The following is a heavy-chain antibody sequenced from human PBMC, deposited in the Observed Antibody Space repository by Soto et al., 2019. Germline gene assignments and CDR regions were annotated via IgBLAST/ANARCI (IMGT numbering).Heavy chain of an antibody. D-gene: IGHD1-20*01. V-gene: IGHV4-59*08. Sequence: SETLSLTCTVSGGSISSYYWSWIRQPPGKGLEWIGYIYYSGSTNYNPSLKSRVTISVDTSKNQFSLKLSSVTAADTAVYYCASRITGYNWFDPWGQGTLVTVSS. J-gene: IGHJ5*02. CDR1: GGSISSYY. CDR3: ASRITGYNWFDP. CDR2: IYYSGST.